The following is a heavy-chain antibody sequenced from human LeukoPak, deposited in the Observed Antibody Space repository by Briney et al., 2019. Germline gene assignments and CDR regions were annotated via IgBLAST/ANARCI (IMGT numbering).Heavy chain of an antibody. Sequence: GGSLRLSCAASGFTFSSYGMNWVRQAPGQGLEWVSSISSSGNNIYYRDSVKGRFSTSRDNAKKSLYLEMNNLRAEDTAVYYCTLGYCSGGSCYEFGYWGQGTLLTVSS. V-gene: IGHV3-21*01. CDR1: GFTFSSYG. CDR3: TLGYCSGGSCYEFGY. J-gene: IGHJ4*02. D-gene: IGHD2-15*01. CDR2: ISSSGNNI.